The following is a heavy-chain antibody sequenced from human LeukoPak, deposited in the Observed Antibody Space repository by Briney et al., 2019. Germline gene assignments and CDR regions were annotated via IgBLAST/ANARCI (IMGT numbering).Heavy chain of an antibody. CDR3: ASIYGARSSGWYFDY. Sequence: SETLSLTCAVSGGSISGSNWWSWVRQPPGKGLEWIGEIYHSGSTNYNPSLKSRVTISVDKSKNQFSLKLSSVTAADTAVYYCASIYGARSSGWYFDYWGQGTLVTVSS. CDR2: IYHSGST. CDR1: GGSISGSNW. D-gene: IGHD6-19*01. V-gene: IGHV4-4*02. J-gene: IGHJ4*02.